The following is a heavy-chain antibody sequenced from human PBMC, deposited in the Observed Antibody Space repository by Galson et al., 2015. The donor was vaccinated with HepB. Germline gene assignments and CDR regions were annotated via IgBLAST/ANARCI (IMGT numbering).Heavy chain of an antibody. V-gene: IGHV3-23*01. CDR3: AKSRSAAGTGPFDY. Sequence: SLRLSCAASGFTFSSYAMSWVRQAPGKGLEWVSAISGSGGSTYYADSVKGRVTISRDNSKNTLYLQMNSLRAEDTAVYYCAKSRSAAGTGPFDYWGQGTLVTVSS. CDR2: ISGSGGST. J-gene: IGHJ4*02. D-gene: IGHD6-13*01. CDR1: GFTFSSYA.